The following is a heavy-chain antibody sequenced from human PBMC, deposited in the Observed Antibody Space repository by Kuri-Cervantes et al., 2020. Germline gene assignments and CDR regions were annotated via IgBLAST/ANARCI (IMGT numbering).Heavy chain of an antibody. D-gene: IGHD5-12*01. CDR1: GGSISSGGYY. Sequence: SETLSLTCTVSGGSISSGGYYWSWIRQHPGKGLEWTGYIYYSGSTYYNPSLKSLVTISVDTSKNQFSLKLSSVTAADTAVYYCARGGIVATINYWGQGTLVTVSS. J-gene: IGHJ4*02. CDR2: IYYSGST. CDR3: ARGGIVATINY. V-gene: IGHV4-31*01.